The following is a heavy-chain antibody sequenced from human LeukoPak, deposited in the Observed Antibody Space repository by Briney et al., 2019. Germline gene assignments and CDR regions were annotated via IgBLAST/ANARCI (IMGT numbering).Heavy chain of an antibody. CDR3: TRGDYYNSSGYYLLFDY. CDR2: IRSKAYGGTT. V-gene: IGHV3-49*04. J-gene: IGHJ4*02. D-gene: IGHD3-22*01. CDR1: GFTFSYFG. Sequence: GWSLRLSCAASGFTFSYFGMSWVRQAPGKGLEWVGFIRSKAYGGTTEDAASVKGRFTISRDDSKSIAYLQMNSLKTEDTAVYYCTRGDYYNSSGYYLLFDYWGQGTLVTVSS.